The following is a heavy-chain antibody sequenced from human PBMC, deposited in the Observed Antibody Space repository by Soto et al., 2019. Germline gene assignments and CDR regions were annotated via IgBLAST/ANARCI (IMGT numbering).Heavy chain of an antibody. CDR2: IGPESGAT. CDR1: GGTFSSYA. Sequence: ASVKVSCKASGGTFSSYAISWVRQAPEQGPEWMGEIGPESGATRYAQKFQGRVTMTMDMSITTVYMELSNLSPDDTAVYYCGRGRSGQIVVFYWAQGTPVTVSS. D-gene: IGHD5-12*01. J-gene: IGHJ4*02. CDR3: GRGRSGQIVVFY. V-gene: IGHV1-2*02.